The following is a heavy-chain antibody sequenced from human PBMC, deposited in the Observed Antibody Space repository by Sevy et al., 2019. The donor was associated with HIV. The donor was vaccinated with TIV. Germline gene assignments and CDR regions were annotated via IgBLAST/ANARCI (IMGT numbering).Heavy chain of an antibody. V-gene: IGHV3-7*01. CDR1: GFTFSKYW. CDR3: ATDPFSVTSSNDYMDV. D-gene: IGHD4-17*01. J-gene: IGHJ6*03. Sequence: GRSLRLSCAASGFTFSKYWMSWVRQAPGKGLEWVANIQEDGSGKYYVDAVKGRFTISRDNAKNSLYLQMNSLRAEDTAVYYCATDPFSVTSSNDYMDVWGKGTTVTVSS. CDR2: IQEDGSGK.